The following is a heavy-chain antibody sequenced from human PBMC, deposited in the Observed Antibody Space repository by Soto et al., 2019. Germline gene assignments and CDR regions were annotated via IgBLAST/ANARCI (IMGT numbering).Heavy chain of an antibody. CDR3: VSGSGSYRFYYMDV. J-gene: IGHJ6*03. Sequence: SETLSLTCAVYGGSFSGYYWSWIRQPPGKGLEWIGEINHSGSTNYNPSLKSRVTISVDTSKNQFSLRLSSVTAADTAVYYCVSGSGSYRFYYMDVWGKGTTVTVSS. CDR2: INHSGST. D-gene: IGHD3-10*01. CDR1: GGSFSGYY. V-gene: IGHV4-34*01.